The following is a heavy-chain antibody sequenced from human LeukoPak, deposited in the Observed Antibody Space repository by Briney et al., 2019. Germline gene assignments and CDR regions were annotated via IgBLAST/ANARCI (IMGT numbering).Heavy chain of an antibody. Sequence: GGSLRLSCLASGFTFSSYSMNWVRQAPGKGLEWVSYISGSSTYIYYVDSLKGRFTISRDNAKNSLYLQMNSLRVEDTAVYYCASTTGDRDYWGQGTLVNVSS. J-gene: IGHJ4*02. CDR3: ASTTGDRDY. V-gene: IGHV3-21*01. D-gene: IGHD7-27*01. CDR1: GFTFSSYS. CDR2: ISGSSTYI.